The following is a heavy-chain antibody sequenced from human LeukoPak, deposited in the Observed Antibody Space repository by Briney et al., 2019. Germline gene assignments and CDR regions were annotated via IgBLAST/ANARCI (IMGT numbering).Heavy chain of an antibody. Sequence: ASVKVSCKASGYTFTGYYMHWVRQAPGQGLEWMGWINPNSGGTNYAQKFQGRVTMTRDTSISTAYMELSRLRSDDTAVYYCATSIVIWTLGPAYWGQGTLVTVSS. CDR1: GYTFTGYY. J-gene: IGHJ4*02. CDR2: INPNSGGT. CDR3: ATSIVIWTLGPAY. D-gene: IGHD3/OR15-3a*01. V-gene: IGHV1-2*02.